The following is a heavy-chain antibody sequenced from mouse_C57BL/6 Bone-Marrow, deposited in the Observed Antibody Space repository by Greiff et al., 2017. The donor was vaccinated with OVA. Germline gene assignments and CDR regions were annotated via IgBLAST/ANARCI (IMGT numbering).Heavy chain of an antibody. V-gene: IGHV1-50*01. J-gene: IGHJ4*01. D-gene: IGHD2-5*01. CDR2: IDPSDSYT. CDR1: GYTFTSYW. Sequence: QVQLQQPGAELVKPGASVKLSCKASGYTFTSYWMQWVKQRPGQGLEWIGEIDPSDSYTNYNQKFKGKATFTVDTSSSTAYMQLSSLTSEDSAVYYCARKRGYSNYDYAMDYWGQGTSVTVSS. CDR3: ARKRGYSNYDYAMDY.